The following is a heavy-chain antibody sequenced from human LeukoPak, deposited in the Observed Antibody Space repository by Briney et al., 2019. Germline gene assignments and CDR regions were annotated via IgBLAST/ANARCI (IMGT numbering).Heavy chain of an antibody. CDR2: INHRGST. J-gene: IGHJ4*02. V-gene: IGHV4-34*01. D-gene: IGHD1-26*01. CDR3: ASSVGSTDY. Sequence: PSETLSLTCAVYGESLSKYYWTWIRQSPGKGLEWIGEINHRGSTNLNPSLKSRVTLSVDTSKHQFTLKLTSVTAADAAVYYCASSVGSTDYWGQGTLVTVSS. CDR1: GESLSKYY.